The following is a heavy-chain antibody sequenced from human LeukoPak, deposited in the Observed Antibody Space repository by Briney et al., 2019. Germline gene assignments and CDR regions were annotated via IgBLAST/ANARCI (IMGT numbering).Heavy chain of an antibody. J-gene: IGHJ4*02. D-gene: IGHD3-22*01. V-gene: IGHV3-23*01. CDR1: GFTFSTSW. CDR3: AKDHRYYDSSGYYGLDY. CDR2: ISGSGGST. Sequence: GGSLRLSCAASGFTFSTSWMHWVRQAPGKGLEWVSAISGSGGSTYYADSVKGRFTISRDNSKNTLYLQMNSLRAEDTAVYYCAKDHRYYDSSGYYGLDYWGQGTLVTVSS.